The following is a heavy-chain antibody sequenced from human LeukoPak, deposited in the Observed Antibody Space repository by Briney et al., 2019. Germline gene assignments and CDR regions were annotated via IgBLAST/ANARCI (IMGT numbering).Heavy chain of an antibody. V-gene: IGHV1-69*13. CDR3: ARDLVHCSRTSCYTPSYYYYYGMDV. CDR1: GGTFSSYA. CDR2: IIPIFGTA. Sequence: SVKVSCKACGGTFSSYAISWVRQAPGQGLEWMGGIIPIFGTANYAQKFQGRVTITADESTSTAYMELSSLRSEDTAVYYCARDLVHCSRTSCYTPSYYYYYGMDVWGQGTTVTVSS. D-gene: IGHD2-2*02. J-gene: IGHJ6*02.